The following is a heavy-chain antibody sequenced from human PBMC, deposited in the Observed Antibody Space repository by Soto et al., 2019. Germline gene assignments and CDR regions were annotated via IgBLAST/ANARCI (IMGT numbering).Heavy chain of an antibody. CDR3: ARHDCISSSCYYYYYYGMDV. Sequence: GASVKVSCKASGGTFSSYAISWVRQAPGQGLEWMGGIIPIFVTANYAQKFQGRVTITADESTSTAYLELSSLRSEDTAVYYCARHDCISSSCYYYYYYGMDVWGQGTTVTVSS. D-gene: IGHD2-2*01. J-gene: IGHJ6*02. CDR1: GGTFSSYA. CDR2: IIPIFVTA. V-gene: IGHV1-69*13.